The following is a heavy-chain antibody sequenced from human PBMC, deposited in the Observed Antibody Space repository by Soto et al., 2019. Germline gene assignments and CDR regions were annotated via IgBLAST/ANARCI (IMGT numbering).Heavy chain of an antibody. Sequence: EVQLLESGGGLVQPGGSLRLSCAASGFTFSSYAMSWVRQAPGKGLEWVSAISGSGGSTYYADSVKGRFTISRDNSKNXLYLQMNSLRAEDTAVYYCAKDTSPCLLPRNWFAPWGQGTLVTVSS. D-gene: IGHD1-26*01. CDR3: AKDTSPCLLPRNWFAP. V-gene: IGHV3-23*01. J-gene: IGHJ5*02. CDR1: GFTFSSYA. CDR2: ISGSGGST.